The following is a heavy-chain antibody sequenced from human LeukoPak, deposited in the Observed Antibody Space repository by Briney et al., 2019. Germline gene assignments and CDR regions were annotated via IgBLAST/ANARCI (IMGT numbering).Heavy chain of an antibody. D-gene: IGHD6-6*01. V-gene: IGHV3-23*01. CDR2: ISGSGDNT. CDR3: AKWKYSNSGIDDY. J-gene: IGHJ4*02. Sequence: GVSLRLTCAASGFTFSSYAMSWVRQVPGKGLEWVSVISGSGDNTYYADSVKGRFTISRDNSKNMLYLQMNSLRAEDTAVYYCAKWKYSNSGIDDYWGQGTLVTVSS. CDR1: GFTFSSYA.